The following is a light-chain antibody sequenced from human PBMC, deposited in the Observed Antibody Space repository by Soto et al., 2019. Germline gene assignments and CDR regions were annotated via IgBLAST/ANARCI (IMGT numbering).Light chain of an antibody. CDR1: SSNIGAGYD. Sequence: QSVLTQPPSGSGAPGQRVNISCTGRSSNIGAGYDVHWYQQLPGTAPKLLIYGNSNRPSGVPDRFSGSKSGTSASLAITGLQAEDEADYYCQSYASSLSGYVFGTGTKLTVL. CDR3: QSYASSLSGYV. V-gene: IGLV1-40*01. J-gene: IGLJ1*01. CDR2: GNS.